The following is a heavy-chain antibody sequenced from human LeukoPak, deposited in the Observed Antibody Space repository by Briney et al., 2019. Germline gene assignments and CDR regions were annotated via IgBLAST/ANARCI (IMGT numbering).Heavy chain of an antibody. V-gene: IGHV1-18*01. CDR3: ARDYYYDSSGQHDY. D-gene: IGHD3-22*01. J-gene: IGHJ4*02. Sequence: ASVKVSCKASGYTFTSYGISWVRQAPGQGLEWMGWISAYNGNTNYAQKLQGRVTMTTDTSTSTAYMELRSLRSDDTAAYYCARDYYYDSSGQHDYWGQGTLVTVSS. CDR2: ISAYNGNT. CDR1: GYTFTSYG.